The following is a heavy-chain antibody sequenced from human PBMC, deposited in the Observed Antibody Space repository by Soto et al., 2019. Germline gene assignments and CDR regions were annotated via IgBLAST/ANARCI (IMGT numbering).Heavy chain of an antibody. CDR1: GGSISSGGYY. Sequence: PSETLSLTCTVSGGSISSGGYYWSWIRQHPGKGLEWIGYIYYSGSTYYNPSLKSRVTISVDTSKNQFSLKLSSVTAADTAVYYCARSLTDRVYYYYYMDVWGKGTTVTVSS. V-gene: IGHV4-31*03. CDR2: IYYSGST. J-gene: IGHJ6*03. CDR3: ARSLTDRVYYYYYMDV. D-gene: IGHD4-4*01.